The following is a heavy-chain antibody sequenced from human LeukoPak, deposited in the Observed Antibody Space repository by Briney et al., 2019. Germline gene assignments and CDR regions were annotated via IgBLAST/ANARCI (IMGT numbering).Heavy chain of an antibody. Sequence: GGSLRLSCAASGFTFSSYGMHWVRQAPGKGLEWVAFIRYDGSNKYYADSVKGRFTISRDNSKNTLCLQMNSLRAEDTAVYYCGRLGIDTATGWGQGTLVTVSS. CDR2: IRYDGSNK. V-gene: IGHV3-30*02. CDR3: GRLGIDTATG. CDR1: GFTFSSYG. J-gene: IGHJ4*02. D-gene: IGHD5-18*01.